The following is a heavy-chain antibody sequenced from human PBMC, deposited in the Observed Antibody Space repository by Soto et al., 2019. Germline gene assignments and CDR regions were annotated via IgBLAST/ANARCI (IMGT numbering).Heavy chain of an antibody. V-gene: IGHV1-69*06. Sequence: QVQLVQSGAEVKKPGSSVKVSCKASGGTFSSYAISWVRQAPGQGLEWMGGIIPIFGTANYAQKFQGRVTITEDKSTSTAYMELSSLRSEDTAVYYCASQIGYCSSTSCPRWFDPWGQGTLVTVSS. J-gene: IGHJ5*02. CDR2: IIPIFGTA. CDR1: GGTFSSYA. D-gene: IGHD2-2*01. CDR3: ASQIGYCSSTSCPRWFDP.